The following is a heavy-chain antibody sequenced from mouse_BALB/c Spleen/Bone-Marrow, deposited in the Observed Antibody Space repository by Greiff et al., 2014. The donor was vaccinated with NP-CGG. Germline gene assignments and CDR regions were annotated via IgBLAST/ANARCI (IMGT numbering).Heavy chain of an antibody. V-gene: IGHV2-9*02. D-gene: IGHD2-3*01. CDR1: GFYLTSFG. CDR2: IWAGGST. Sequence: QVQLKQSGPGLGAPSQTLSIPSPVSGFYLTSFGVNWVRKPPGKGLEWLGVIWAGGSTNYNSALMSRLSISKDNSKSQVFLKMNSLQTDDTAMYYCARVYLWYFDVWGAGTTVTVSS. CDR3: ARVYLWYFDV. J-gene: IGHJ1*01.